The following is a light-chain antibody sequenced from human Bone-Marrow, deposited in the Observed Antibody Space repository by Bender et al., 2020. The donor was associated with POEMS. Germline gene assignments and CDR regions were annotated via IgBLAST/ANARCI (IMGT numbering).Light chain of an antibody. CDR3: QSYDIRLSVYV. J-gene: IGLJ1*01. CDR1: TPNID. Sequence: QSVLTQPPSASGAPGQRVTISCTGSTPNIDVHWYQQVPGSAPRLLIYANNYRPSGVPDRFSGSTSGSSASLAIAELQPEDEADYFCQSYDIRLSVYVFGTGTKVTVL. V-gene: IGLV1-40*01. CDR2: ANN.